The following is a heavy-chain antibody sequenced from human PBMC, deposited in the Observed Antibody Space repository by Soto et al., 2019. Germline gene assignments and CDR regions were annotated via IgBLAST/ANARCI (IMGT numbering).Heavy chain of an antibody. CDR3: ARTSRMGGYYFDL. Sequence: QGQLVESGGGVVQPGRSLRLSCLASGFTFRTSAMHWVRQAPGKGLEWVAFMWFDGSVENYGDSVRGRFTISRDNLRDTLYLQMNSLRADDTAVYYCARTSRMGGYYFDLWGQGTLVTVSS. CDR1: GFTFRTSA. D-gene: IGHD3-16*01. J-gene: IGHJ4*02. V-gene: IGHV3-33*03. CDR2: MWFDGSVE.